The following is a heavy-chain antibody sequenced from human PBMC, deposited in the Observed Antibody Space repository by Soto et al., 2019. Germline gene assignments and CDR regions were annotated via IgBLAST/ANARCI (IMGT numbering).Heavy chain of an antibody. CDR3: VTRRGGSGSYYLPYYYYGMDV. V-gene: IGHV1-69*01. D-gene: IGHD3-10*01. Sequence: QVQLVQSGAEVKKPGSSVKVSCKASGGTFSSYAISWVRQAPGQGLEWMGGIIPIFGTANYAQKFQGRVTITADESTSTAYMELSSLRSEDTAVYYCVTRRGGSGSYYLPYYYYGMDVWGQGTTVTVSS. CDR1: GGTFSSYA. J-gene: IGHJ6*02. CDR2: IIPIFGTA.